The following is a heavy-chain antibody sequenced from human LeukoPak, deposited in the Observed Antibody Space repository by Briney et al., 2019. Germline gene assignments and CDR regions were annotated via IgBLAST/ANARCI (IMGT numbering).Heavy chain of an antibody. D-gene: IGHD6-13*01. CDR2: IIPVFSTT. V-gene: IGHV1-69*05. J-gene: IGHJ4*02. CDR3: AREGEGIAAAGTLLVYFDY. CDR1: GDTFTSYG. Sequence: ASVKACCKASGDTFTSYGISWVRQAPGQGLEWLARIIPVFSTTNYARKFRGRVTVSTDDSTSTAFLELSSLTPEDTAVYYCAREGEGIAAAGTLLVYFDYWGQGTLVTVSS.